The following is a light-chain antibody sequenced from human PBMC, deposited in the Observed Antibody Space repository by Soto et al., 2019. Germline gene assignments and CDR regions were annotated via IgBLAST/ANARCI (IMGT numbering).Light chain of an antibody. V-gene: IGLV2-14*01. Sequence: QSALTQPASVSGSPGQSITISCTGTSSDVGGYNYVSWYQQHPGKAPKLMIYEVSHRPSGVSNRFSGSKSGNTASLTISGLQAEDEDDYFCNSYGNTPNRYFFGTGTKLTVL. CDR1: SSDVGGYNY. CDR3: NSYGNTPNRYF. J-gene: IGLJ1*01. CDR2: EVS.